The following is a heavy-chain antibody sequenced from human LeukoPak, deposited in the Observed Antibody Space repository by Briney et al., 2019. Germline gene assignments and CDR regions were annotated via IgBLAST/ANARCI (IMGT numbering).Heavy chain of an antibody. J-gene: IGHJ2*01. CDR3: ARRAYYDSSGFHPTSGYFDL. CDR2: IYSSGIT. D-gene: IGHD3-16*01. CDR1: GGSMFSYY. V-gene: IGHV4-4*08. Sequence: SETLSLTCSVSGGSMFSYYWNWIRQPPGKGLEWIGYIYSSGITNYNPSLRSRGTISVATSRNQFSLRLTSVTAEDKAIYYCARRAYYDSSGFHPTSGYFDLWGRGTLVTVSS.